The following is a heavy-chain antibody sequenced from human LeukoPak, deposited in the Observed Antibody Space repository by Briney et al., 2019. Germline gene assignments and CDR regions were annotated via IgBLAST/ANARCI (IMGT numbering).Heavy chain of an antibody. V-gene: IGHV4-59*01. J-gene: IGHJ4*02. CDR3: ARGVYIAAAQYCY. CDR2: IYYSGTT. CDR1: GGPISSYY. D-gene: IGHD6-13*01. Sequence: SETLSLTCTVSGGPISSYYWSWIRQPPGKGREGIGYIYYSGTTNYNPSLKSRVTISVDTSKNQFSLKLSSVSAADTAVYYCARGVYIAAAQYCYWGQGTLVTVSS.